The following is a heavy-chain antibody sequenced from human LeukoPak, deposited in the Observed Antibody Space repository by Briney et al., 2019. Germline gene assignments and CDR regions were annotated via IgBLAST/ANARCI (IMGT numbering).Heavy chain of an antibody. D-gene: IGHD3-16*01. J-gene: IGHJ3*02. Sequence: GSLRLSCAASGFTFSSYEMNWVRQPPGKGLEWIGEINHSVSTNYNPSLKSRVTISVDTSKNQFSLRLSSVTAADTAVYYCARDLEAWGAHKIWGQGTMVTVSS. CDR3: ARDLEAWGAHKI. CDR2: INHSVST. CDR1: GFTFSSYE. V-gene: IGHV4-34*01.